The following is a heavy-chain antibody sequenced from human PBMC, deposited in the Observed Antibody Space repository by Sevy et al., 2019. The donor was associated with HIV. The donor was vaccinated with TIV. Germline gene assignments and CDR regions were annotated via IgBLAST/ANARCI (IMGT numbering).Heavy chain of an antibody. J-gene: IGHJ4*02. CDR1: GGSFSGYY. V-gene: IGHV4-34*01. CDR2: INHSGST. D-gene: IGHD1-7*01. Sequence: SETLSLTCAVYGGSFSGYYWSWIRQPPGKGLEWIGEINHSGSTNYNPSLKSRVTISVDTSKNQFSLKLSSVTAADTAVYYCARTPWNSRPYYFDYWGQGTLVTVSS. CDR3: ARTPWNSRPYYFDY.